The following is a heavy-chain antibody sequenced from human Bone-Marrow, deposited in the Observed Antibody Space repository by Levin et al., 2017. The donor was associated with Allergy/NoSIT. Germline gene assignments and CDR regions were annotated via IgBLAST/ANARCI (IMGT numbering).Heavy chain of an antibody. V-gene: IGHV4-34*01. J-gene: IGHJ4*02. D-gene: IGHD1-1*01. Sequence: SETLSLTCAVNGESFSGYFWTWIRQSPGKGLEWIGQINFNGITTYNPSLKSRVIISVDPTKKQFSLKLNYLTAADTAVYFCARGGEVPSQYYFDYWGQGTLVTVSS. CDR3: ARGGEVPSQYYFDY. CDR2: INFNGIT. CDR1: GESFSGYF.